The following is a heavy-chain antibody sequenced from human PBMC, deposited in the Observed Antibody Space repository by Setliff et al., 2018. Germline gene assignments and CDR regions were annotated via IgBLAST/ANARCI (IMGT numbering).Heavy chain of an antibody. CDR1: GYTFTSYD. D-gene: IGHD1-26*01. J-gene: IGHJ6*02. CDR2: MNPNSGNT. Sequence: ASVKVSCKASGYTFTSYDINWVRQATGQGLEWMGWMNPNSGNTGYAQKFQGRVTMTRNTSISTAYMELSSLRSEDAAVYYCAREETLGATLYYYGMDVWGQGTTVTVSS. V-gene: IGHV1-8*01. CDR3: AREETLGATLYYYGMDV.